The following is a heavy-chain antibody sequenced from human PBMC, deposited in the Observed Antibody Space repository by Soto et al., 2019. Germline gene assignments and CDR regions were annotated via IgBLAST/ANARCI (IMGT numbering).Heavy chain of an antibody. CDR1: GYTFTSYG. CDR2: ISAYNGNT. Sequence: ASVKVSCKASGYTFTSYGISWVRQAPGQGLEWMGWISAYNGNTNYAQKLQGRVTMTTDTSTSTAYMELRSLRSDDTAVYYCARVLDYYDSSGYYDYWGQGTLVTVSS. CDR3: ARVLDYYDSSGYYDY. D-gene: IGHD3-22*01. J-gene: IGHJ4*02. V-gene: IGHV1-18*01.